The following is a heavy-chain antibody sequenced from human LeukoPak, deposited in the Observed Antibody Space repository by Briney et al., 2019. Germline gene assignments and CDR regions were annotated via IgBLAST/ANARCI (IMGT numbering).Heavy chain of an antibody. CDR2: ISAYNGNT. D-gene: IGHD4-17*01. Sequence: GASVKVSCKASGYTFTSYGISWVRQAPGQGLEWMGWISAYNGNTNYAQKLQGRVTMTTDTSTSTAYMELRSLRSDDTAVYYCARVWVGGADYGDFPGWFDPCGQGTLVTVSS. CDR3: ARVWVGGADYGDFPGWFDP. V-gene: IGHV1-18*04. CDR1: GYTFTSYG. J-gene: IGHJ5*02.